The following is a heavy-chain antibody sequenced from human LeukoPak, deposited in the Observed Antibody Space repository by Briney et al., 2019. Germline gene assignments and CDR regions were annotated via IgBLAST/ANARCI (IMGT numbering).Heavy chain of an antibody. CDR3: ASQAAAAGPVDY. Sequence: SETLSLTCAVYGGSFSGYYWSWIRQPPGKGLEWIGEITHSGSTNYNPSLKSRVTISVDTSKNQFSLKLSSVTAADTAVYYCASQAAAAGPVDYWGQGTLVTVSS. CDR2: ITHSGST. V-gene: IGHV4-34*01. D-gene: IGHD6-13*01. CDR1: GGSFSGYY. J-gene: IGHJ4*02.